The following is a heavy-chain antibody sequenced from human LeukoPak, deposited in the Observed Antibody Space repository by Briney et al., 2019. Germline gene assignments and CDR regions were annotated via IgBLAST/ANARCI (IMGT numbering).Heavy chain of an antibody. CDR3: ARGRYSSSWYGY. CDR2: ISNSGNYI. D-gene: IGHD6-13*01. V-gene: IGHV3-21*01. J-gene: IGHJ4*02. CDR1: GFTFSSYS. Sequence: PGGSLRLSCAASGFTFSSYSMNWVRQAPGKGLEWVSYISNSGNYIYYGDSVKGRFTISRDNAKNSLYLQMNSLRAEDTAVYYCARGRYSSSWYGYWGQGTLVTVSS.